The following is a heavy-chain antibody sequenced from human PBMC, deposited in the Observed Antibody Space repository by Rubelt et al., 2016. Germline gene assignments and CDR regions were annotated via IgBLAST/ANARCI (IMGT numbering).Heavy chain of an antibody. CDR1: GGSFSGYS. CDR2: IDHSGNT. CDR3: GLAPPSHGRRYGMDV. J-gene: IGHJ6*02. Sequence: QVQLQQWGAGLVKPSETLSLTCAVYGGSFSGYSWTWIRQPPGKGLEWLGEIDHSGNTDYIPSLKSRVSISVDTSKTQFSLKLSSMTAADTAVYYCGLAPPSHGRRYGMDVWGQGTTVTVSS. D-gene: IGHD6-13*01. V-gene: IGHV4-34*01.